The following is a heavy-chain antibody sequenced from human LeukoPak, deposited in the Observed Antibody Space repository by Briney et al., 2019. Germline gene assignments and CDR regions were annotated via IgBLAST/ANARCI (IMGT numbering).Heavy chain of an antibody. D-gene: IGHD6-13*01. CDR2: IYYSGST. Sequence: PSQTLSLTCTVSGGSISSGDYYWSWIRQPPGKGLEWIGYIYYSGSTYYNPSLKSRVTISVDTSKNQFSLKLSSVTAADTAVYYCARLGVSSWYIDYWGQGTLVTVSS. CDR1: GGSISSGDYY. CDR3: ARLGVSSWYIDY. J-gene: IGHJ4*02. V-gene: IGHV4-30-4*01.